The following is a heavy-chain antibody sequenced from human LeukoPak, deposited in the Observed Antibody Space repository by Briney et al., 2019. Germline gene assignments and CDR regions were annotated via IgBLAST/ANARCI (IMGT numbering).Heavy chain of an antibody. V-gene: IGHV1-2*02. CDR1: GYTFTGYC. Sequence: GASVKVSCTASGYTFTGYCMHWVRQAPGQGLEWMGWINPNSGGTNYAQKFQGRVTMTRDTSISTAYMELSRLRSDDTAVYYCASTYCTNGVCGNWFDPWGQGTLVTVSS. D-gene: IGHD2-8*01. CDR3: ASTYCTNGVCGNWFDP. CDR2: INPNSGGT. J-gene: IGHJ5*02.